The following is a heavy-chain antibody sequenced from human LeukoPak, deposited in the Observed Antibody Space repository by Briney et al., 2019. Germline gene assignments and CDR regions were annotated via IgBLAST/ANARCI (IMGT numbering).Heavy chain of an antibody. Sequence: GASVKVSCKASGYTFTSYGISWVRQAPGQGLEWMGWISAYNGNTNYAQKLQGRVTMTTDTSTSTAYMELRSLRPDDTAVYYCARDFGDYYDSSGYYYYYYYMDVWGKGTTVTVSS. D-gene: IGHD3-22*01. J-gene: IGHJ6*03. CDR1: GYTFTSYG. CDR3: ARDFGDYYDSSGYYYYYYYMDV. CDR2: ISAYNGNT. V-gene: IGHV1-18*01.